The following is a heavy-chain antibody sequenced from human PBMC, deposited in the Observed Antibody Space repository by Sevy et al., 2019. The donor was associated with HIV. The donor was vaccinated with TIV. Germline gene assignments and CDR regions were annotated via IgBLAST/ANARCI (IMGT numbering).Heavy chain of an antibody. J-gene: IGHJ1*01. CDR1: GFTFSSYA. Sequence: GGSLRLSCAASGFTFSSYAMHWDRKAPGKGLEWVAVISYDGSNKYYADSVKGRFTISRDNSKNTLYLQMNSLRAEDTAVYYCARDYSGSYYGLAEYFQHWGQGTLVTVSS. V-gene: IGHV3-30-3*01. D-gene: IGHD1-26*01. CDR2: ISYDGSNK. CDR3: ARDYSGSYYGLAEYFQH.